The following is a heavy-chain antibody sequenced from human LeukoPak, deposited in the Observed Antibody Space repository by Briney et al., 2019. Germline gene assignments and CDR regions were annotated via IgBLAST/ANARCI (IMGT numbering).Heavy chain of an antibody. CDR2: TYYRSKWYN. J-gene: IGHJ2*01. Sequence: SQTLSLTCAISGDSVSSNSAAWNWIRQSPSRGLEWLGRTYYRSKWYNDYAVSVKSRITINPDTSKNQFSLKLSSVTAADTAVYYCARGVGRRRTEQLARYFDLWGRGTLVTVSS. D-gene: IGHD6-6*01. V-gene: IGHV6-1*01. CDR3: ARGVGRRRTEQLARYFDL. CDR1: GDSVSSNSAA.